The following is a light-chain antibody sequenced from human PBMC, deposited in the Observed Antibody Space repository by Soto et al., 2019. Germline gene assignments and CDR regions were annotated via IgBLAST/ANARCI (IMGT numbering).Light chain of an antibody. CDR2: HAS. CDR1: QSVGDN. CDR3: QQRSNLPPT. Sequence: EIVLAQSPATLSLSPGERATLSCRASQSVGDNLAWYQQRPGQAPRLLIYHASNRATGIPARFSGTGSGTDFTLTISSLEPEDFAVYYCQQRSNLPPTFGQGTRLEIK. V-gene: IGKV3-11*01. J-gene: IGKJ5*01.